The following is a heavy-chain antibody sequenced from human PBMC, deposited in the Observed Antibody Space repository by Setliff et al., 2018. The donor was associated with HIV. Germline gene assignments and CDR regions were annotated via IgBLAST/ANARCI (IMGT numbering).Heavy chain of an antibody. Sequence: GGSLRLSCAASGFTFSSYAMSWVRQAPGKGLEWVTFIRYDGSDIHYADSVKGRFTISRDNAKNSLYLQMNSLRAEDMAVYYCARNTDVDSVYRPFHIWGQGTMVTVSS. CDR2: IRYDGSDI. D-gene: IGHD1-26*01. CDR1: GFTFSSYA. J-gene: IGHJ3*02. CDR3: ARNTDVDSVYRPFHI. V-gene: IGHV3-33*08.